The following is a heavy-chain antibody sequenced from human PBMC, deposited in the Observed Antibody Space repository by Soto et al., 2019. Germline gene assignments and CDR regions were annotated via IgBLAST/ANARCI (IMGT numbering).Heavy chain of an antibody. D-gene: IGHD6-19*01. Sequence: GGSLRLSCAASGFTFSSYAMSWVRQAPGKGLEWVSAISGSGGSTYYADSVKGRFTISRDNSKNTLYLQMNSLRAEDTAVYYCAKDYSSGWYYWYFYWGQGTLVTVSS. CDR2: ISGSGGST. CDR1: GFTFSSYA. CDR3: AKDYSSGWYYWYFY. V-gene: IGHV3-23*01. J-gene: IGHJ4*02.